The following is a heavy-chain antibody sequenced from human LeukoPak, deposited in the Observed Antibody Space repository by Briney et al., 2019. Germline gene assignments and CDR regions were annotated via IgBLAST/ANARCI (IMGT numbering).Heavy chain of an antibody. CDR2: ISFDGSNK. CDR3: ARAPPFTDILTGYYFDY. J-gene: IGHJ4*02. V-gene: IGHV3-30-3*01. CDR1: GFTFSNYA. Sequence: PGGSLRLSCAASGFTFSNYAMHWVRQAPGKGLEWVAVISFDGSNKYYADSVKGRFTISRDNSRNTLYLQMNSLRPEDTAVYYCARAPPFTDILTGYYFDYWGQGTLVTVSS. D-gene: IGHD3-9*01.